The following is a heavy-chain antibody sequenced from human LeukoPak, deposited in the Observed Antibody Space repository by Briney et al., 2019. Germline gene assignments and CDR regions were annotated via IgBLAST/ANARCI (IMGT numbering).Heavy chain of an antibody. D-gene: IGHD4-23*01. V-gene: IGHV1-18*01. CDR2: ISAYNGNT. Sequence: ASVKVSCKASGYTFTSYGISWVRQAPGQGLEWMGWISAYNGNTNYAQKFQGRVTITADKSTSTAYMELSSLRSEDTAVYYCARDLGQTTVVFEHWGQGTLVTVSS. J-gene: IGHJ1*01. CDR3: ARDLGQTTVVFEH. CDR1: GYTFTSYG.